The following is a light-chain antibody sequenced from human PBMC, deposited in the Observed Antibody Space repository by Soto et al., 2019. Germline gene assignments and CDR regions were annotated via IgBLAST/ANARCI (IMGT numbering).Light chain of an antibody. CDR1: SSDVGAYDY. CDR2: EVN. Sequence: QSALTQPPSASGSPGQSVTISCTGTSSDVGAYDYVCWYQQHPGKAPKLMIYEVNKLPSGVPDRFSGSKSGNTASLTVSGLQVGDEADYYCSSFAANDTVVFGGGTKLTVL. V-gene: IGLV2-8*01. J-gene: IGLJ3*02. CDR3: SSFAANDTVV.